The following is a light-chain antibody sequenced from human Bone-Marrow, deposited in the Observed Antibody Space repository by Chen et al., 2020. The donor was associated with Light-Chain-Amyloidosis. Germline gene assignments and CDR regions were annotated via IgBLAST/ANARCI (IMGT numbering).Light chain of an antibody. J-gene: IGKJ4*01. CDR2: GSS. V-gene: IGKV3-20*01. Sequence: EIVLTQSSGTRSLSPGEGANLSCWASQTISSNYLTWYQQKLGQAPTLLIYGSSSRATGIPDRFTGSGSGTDFTLTINRLEPEYFAMYYCQQYGTSPLTFGGGTKVEIK. CDR1: QTISSNY. CDR3: QQYGTSPLT.